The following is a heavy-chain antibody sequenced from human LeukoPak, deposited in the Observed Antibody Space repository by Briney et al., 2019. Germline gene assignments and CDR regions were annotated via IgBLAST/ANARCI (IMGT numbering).Heavy chain of an antibody. J-gene: IGHJ4*02. D-gene: IGHD1-26*01. CDR3: ARVKDGGTLDQ. V-gene: IGHV3-7*03. CDR1: GFTFTSHW. Sequence: GGSLRLSWSASGFTFTSHWMTWVRQAPGKGLEGVANVKQDGSEKNYVDSVKGRFTISRDNAKNSLSLQMNSLTVEDTAVYYCARVKDGGTLDQWGQGTLVTVSS. CDR2: VKQDGSEK.